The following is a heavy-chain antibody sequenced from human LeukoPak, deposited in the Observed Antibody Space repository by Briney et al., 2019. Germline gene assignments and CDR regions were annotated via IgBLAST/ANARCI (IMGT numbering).Heavy chain of an antibody. V-gene: IGHV4-39*01. CDR1: GGSISSSSYY. D-gene: IGHD3-22*01. CDR3: ARSGIGYYYDSSGYYYFDY. J-gene: IGHJ4*02. CDR2: IYYSGST. Sequence: PSETLSLTCTVSGGSISSSSYYWGWIRQPPGKGLEWIGSIYYSGSTYYNPSLKSRVTISVDTSKNQFSLKLSSVTAADTAVYYCARSGIGYYYDSSGYYYFDYWGQGTLVTVSS.